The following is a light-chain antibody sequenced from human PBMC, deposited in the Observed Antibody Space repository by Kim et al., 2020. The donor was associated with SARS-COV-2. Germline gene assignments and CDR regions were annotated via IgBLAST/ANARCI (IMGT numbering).Light chain of an antibody. CDR2: KVS. J-gene: IGKJ4*01. Sequence: DVVMTQSPLSLPVTLGQPASISCRSSKSLVYSDGNTYLNWFQQRPGQSPRRLIYKVSNRDSGVPDRFSGSGSGTDFTLKISRVEAEDVGVYYCMQGTYWPLTFGGGTKVDIK. CDR1: KSLVYSDGNTY. CDR3: MQGTYWPLT. V-gene: IGKV2-30*01.